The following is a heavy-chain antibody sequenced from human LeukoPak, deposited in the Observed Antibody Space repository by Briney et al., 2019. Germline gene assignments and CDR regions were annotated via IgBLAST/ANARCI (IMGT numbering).Heavy chain of an antibody. Sequence: SETLSLTCAVYGGSFSGYYWSWIRQPPGKGLEWIGEINHSGSTNYNPSLKSRVTISVGTSKNQFSLKLSSVTAADTAVYYCARNGVYCSSTSCPPPNWFDPWGQGTLVTVSS. CDR1: GGSFSGYY. CDR2: INHSGST. V-gene: IGHV4-34*01. CDR3: ARNGVYCSSTSCPPPNWFDP. J-gene: IGHJ5*02. D-gene: IGHD2-2*01.